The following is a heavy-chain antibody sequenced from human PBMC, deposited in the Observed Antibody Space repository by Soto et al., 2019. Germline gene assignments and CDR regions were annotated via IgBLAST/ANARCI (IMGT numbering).Heavy chain of an antibody. J-gene: IGHJ3*02. CDR3: AKDLTYSSGWYHIAVDAFDI. CDR1: GFTFSSYA. CDR2: ISGSGGST. D-gene: IGHD6-19*01. Sequence: PGGSLRLSCAASGFTFSSYAMSWVRQAPGKGLEWVSAISGSGGSTYCADSVKGRFTISRDNSKNTLYLQMNSLRAEDTAVYYCAKDLTYSSGWYHIAVDAFDIWGQGTMVTVSS. V-gene: IGHV3-23*01.